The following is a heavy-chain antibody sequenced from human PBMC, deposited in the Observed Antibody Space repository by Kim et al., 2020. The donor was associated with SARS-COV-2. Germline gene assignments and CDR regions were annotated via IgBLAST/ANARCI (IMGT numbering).Heavy chain of an antibody. CDR1: GFTFSSYA. D-gene: IGHD3-10*01. V-gene: IGHV3-30*04. Sequence: GGSLRLSCAASGFTFSSYAMHWVRQAPGKGLEWVAVISSERSNKYFADSVKGRFTISRDNSKNTLYLQMNSLRAEDTAVYYCARGYYGLGEPYVRAEYFQHWGQGTLVTVSS. CDR2: ISSERSNK. J-gene: IGHJ1*01. CDR3: ARGYYGLGEPYVRAEYFQH.